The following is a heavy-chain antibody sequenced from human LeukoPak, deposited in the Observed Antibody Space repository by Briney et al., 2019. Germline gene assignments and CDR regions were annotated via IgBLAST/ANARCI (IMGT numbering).Heavy chain of an antibody. CDR2: ISFSGSTI. Sequence: GGSLRLSCAASGFAFSSYEMNWVRQAPGKGLEWVSYISFSGSTIYYADSVRGRFTISRDNAKNSLYLQMNSLRAEDTAVYYCARDYGLDYWGQGTLVTVSS. J-gene: IGHJ4*02. V-gene: IGHV3-48*03. D-gene: IGHD4-17*01. CDR3: ARDYGLDY. CDR1: GFAFSSYE.